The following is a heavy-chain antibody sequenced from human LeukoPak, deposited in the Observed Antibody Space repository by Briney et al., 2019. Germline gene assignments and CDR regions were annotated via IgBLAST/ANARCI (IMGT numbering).Heavy chain of an antibody. J-gene: IGHJ4*02. CDR1: GFTLSSYG. CDR2: IQNDGSNK. Sequence: GGSLRLSCAASGFTLSSYGMHWVRQAPGKGLEWVAFIQNDGSNKYYVDSVKGRFTISRDNAKNSLYLQMNNLRAEDTAVYYCARDDYSYGHIDYWGQGTLVTVSS. CDR3: ARDDYSYGHIDY. V-gene: IGHV3-30*02. D-gene: IGHD5-18*01.